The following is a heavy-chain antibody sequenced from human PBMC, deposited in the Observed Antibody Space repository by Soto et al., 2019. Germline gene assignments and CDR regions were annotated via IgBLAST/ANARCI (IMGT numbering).Heavy chain of an antibody. D-gene: IGHD6-13*01. CDR2: ISYSGST. CDR3: ARPGGSGWFYFDS. V-gene: IGHV4-39*02. Sequence: SETLSLTCIFSGESISVTIYYWGWIRQPPGKGLEWIGSISYSGSTSYNPSLKSRVTISVDTSKNHFSLKLTSVTAADTAVYYCARPGGSGWFYFDSWGQGSQVTVSS. J-gene: IGHJ4*02. CDR1: GESISVTIYY.